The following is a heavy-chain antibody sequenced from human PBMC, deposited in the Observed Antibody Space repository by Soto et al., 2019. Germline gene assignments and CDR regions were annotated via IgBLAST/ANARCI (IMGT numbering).Heavy chain of an antibody. CDR1: GFTVSSNY. V-gene: IGHV3-66*01. J-gene: IGHJ4*02. Sequence: EVQLVESGGGLVQPGGSLRLSCAASGFTVSSNYMSWVRQAPGKGLEWVSVIYSGGSTYYADSVKGRFTISRDNSKNTRYLQMNSLRAEDTAVYYCARDVGGYSGYDEWGQGTLVTVSS. CDR3: ARDVGGYSGYDE. CDR2: IYSGGST. D-gene: IGHD5-12*01.